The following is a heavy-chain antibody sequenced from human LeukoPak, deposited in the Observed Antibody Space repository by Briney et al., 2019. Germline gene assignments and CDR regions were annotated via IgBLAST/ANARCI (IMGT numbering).Heavy chain of an antibody. D-gene: IGHD3-22*01. J-gene: IGHJ4*02. Sequence: ASVKVSCKTSGYTFTSYGIIWVRQAPGQGLEWMGWISAYNGNTNYAQKLQGRVTMTTDTSTSTAYMELRSLRSDDTAVYYCAREGYYYDSSGYYTWGDFDYWGQGTLVTVSS. CDR3: AREGYYYDSSGYYTWGDFDY. V-gene: IGHV1-18*01. CDR1: GYTFTSYG. CDR2: ISAYNGNT.